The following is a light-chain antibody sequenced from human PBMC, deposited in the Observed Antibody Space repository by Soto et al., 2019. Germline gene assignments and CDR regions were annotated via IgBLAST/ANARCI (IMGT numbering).Light chain of an antibody. CDR3: LLYYGGPQPWV. V-gene: IGLV7-43*01. J-gene: IGLJ3*02. CDR1: TGAVTSGYY. CDR2: SIS. Sequence: QAVVTQEPSLTVSPGGTVTLTCASSTGAVTSGYYPNWFQQKPGQAPRALIYSISNKHSWTPARFSGSLLGGKAALTLSGVQPEDEAVYYCLLYYGGPQPWVFGGGTKVTVL.